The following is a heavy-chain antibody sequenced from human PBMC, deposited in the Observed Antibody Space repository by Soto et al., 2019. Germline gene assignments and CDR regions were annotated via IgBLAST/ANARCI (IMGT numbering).Heavy chain of an antibody. CDR1: GGSFSGYY. J-gene: IGHJ4*02. D-gene: IGHD6-13*01. CDR3: ARVHSSSYHYFDY. CDR2: INHSGST. V-gene: IGHV4-34*01. Sequence: SETLSLTCAVYGGSFSGYYWSWIRQPPGKGLEWIGEINHSGSTNYNPSLKSRVTISVDTSKNQFSLKLSSVTAEDTAVYYCARVHSSSYHYFDYWGQGTVVTVSS.